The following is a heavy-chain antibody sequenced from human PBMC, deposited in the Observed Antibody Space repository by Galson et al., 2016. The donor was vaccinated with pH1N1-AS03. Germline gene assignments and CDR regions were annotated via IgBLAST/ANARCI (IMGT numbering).Heavy chain of an antibody. Sequence: SVKVSCKASGYNFVTYGITWVRQGPGQGLEWMGWINPYSTNTNYAKKVQDRVTMTADTSTTTAHLDLRNLGSDDTAVYYCARVVAGRPFLIDYWGHGTLVIVSS. CDR3: ARVVAGRPFLIDY. D-gene: IGHD6-6*01. CDR1: GYNFVTYG. J-gene: IGHJ4*01. CDR2: INPYSTNT. V-gene: IGHV1-18*01.